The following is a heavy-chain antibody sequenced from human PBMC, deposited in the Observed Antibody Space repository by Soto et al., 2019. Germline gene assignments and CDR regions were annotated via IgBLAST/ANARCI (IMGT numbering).Heavy chain of an antibody. CDR3: ARGGSLQEPDY. Sequence: QVQLQESGPGLVKPSQTLSLTCTVSGGSTSSGGFFWSWIRQHPGRGLEWIGYIYSSGSTYYSPSFKSRVTISVDASKNQFSLKLISVTAADTAVYYCARGGSLQEPDYWGQGTLVTVSS. CDR2: IYSSGST. CDR1: GGSTSSGGFF. J-gene: IGHJ4*02. V-gene: IGHV4-31*03.